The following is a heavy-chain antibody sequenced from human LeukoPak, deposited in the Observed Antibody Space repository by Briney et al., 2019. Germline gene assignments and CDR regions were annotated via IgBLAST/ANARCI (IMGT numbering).Heavy chain of an antibody. CDR3: ARSREATAGPFDY. J-gene: IGHJ4*02. CDR1: GYTFTDYY. D-gene: IGHD6-13*01. Sequence: ASVKVSCKASGYTFTDYYMHWVRQAPGQGLEWMGWINPNSGGTNSAQRFQGRVTMARDTSISTAYMELGRLRSDDTAVYHCARSREATAGPFDYWGQGTLVTVSS. V-gene: IGHV1-2*02. CDR2: INPNSGGT.